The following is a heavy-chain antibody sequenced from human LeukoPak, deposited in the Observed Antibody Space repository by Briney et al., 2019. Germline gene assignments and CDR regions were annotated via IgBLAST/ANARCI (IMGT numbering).Heavy chain of an antibody. J-gene: IGHJ6*04. Sequence: GRSLRLSCAASGFTFSSYGMHWVRQAPGKGLEWVAVISYDGSNKYYADSVKGRFTISRDNSKNTLYLQMNSLRAEDTAVYYCAKPYLHSMVRGYYYYGMDAWGKGTTVTVSS. CDR1: GFTFSSYG. D-gene: IGHD3-10*01. CDR2: ISYDGSNK. CDR3: AKPYLHSMVRGYYYYGMDA. V-gene: IGHV3-30*18.